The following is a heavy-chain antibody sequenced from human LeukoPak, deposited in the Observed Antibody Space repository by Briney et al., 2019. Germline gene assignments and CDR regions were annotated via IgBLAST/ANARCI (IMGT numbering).Heavy chain of an antibody. CDR1: GGSFGGYY. J-gene: IGHJ5*02. Sequence: PSETLSLTCAVYGGSFGGYYWSWIRQPPGEGLEWIGEINHSGSTNYNPSLKSRVTISVDTSKNQFSLKLSSVTAADTAVYYCARGQNGYCSGGSCAVPNSFDPWGQGTLVTVSS. V-gene: IGHV4-34*01. CDR2: INHSGST. CDR3: ARGQNGYCSGGSCAVPNSFDP. D-gene: IGHD2-15*01.